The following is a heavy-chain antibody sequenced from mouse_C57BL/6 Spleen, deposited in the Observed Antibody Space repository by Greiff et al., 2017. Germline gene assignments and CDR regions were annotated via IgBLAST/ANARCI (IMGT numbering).Heavy chain of an antibody. D-gene: IGHD2-5*01. Sequence: QVQLQQSGAELVKPGASVKISCKASGYAFSSYWMNWVKQRPGKGLEWIGQIYPGDGDTNYNGKFKGKATLTADKSSSTAYMQLSSLTSEDSAVYFCARSHYSNPWFAYWGQGTLVTVSA. V-gene: IGHV1-80*01. CDR2: IYPGDGDT. CDR3: ARSHYSNPWFAY. CDR1: GYAFSSYW. J-gene: IGHJ3*01.